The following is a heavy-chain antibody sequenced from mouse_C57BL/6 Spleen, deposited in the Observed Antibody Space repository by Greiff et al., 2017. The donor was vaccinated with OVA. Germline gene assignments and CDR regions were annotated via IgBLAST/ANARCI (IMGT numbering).Heavy chain of an antibody. J-gene: IGHJ3*01. V-gene: IGHV1-76*01. D-gene: IGHD4-1*02. Sequence: QVQLQQSGAELVRPGASVKLSCKASGYTFTDYYINWVKQRPGQGLEWIARIYPGSGNTYYNEKFKGKATLTAEKSSSTAYMQLSSLTSEDSAVYFCARSQLGFAYWGQGTLVTVSA. CDR1: GYTFTDYY. CDR2: IYPGSGNT. CDR3: ARSQLGFAY.